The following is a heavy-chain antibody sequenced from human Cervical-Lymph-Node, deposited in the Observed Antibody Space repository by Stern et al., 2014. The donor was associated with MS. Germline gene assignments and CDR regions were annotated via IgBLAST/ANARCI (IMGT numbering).Heavy chain of an antibody. J-gene: IGHJ6*02. CDR1: GFTFSTYW. Sequence: EVQLVESGGGLVQPGGSLRLSCTASGFTFSTYWMTWVRQAPGKVLEWVANIKPDGSEKDYVDSLKGRFTISRDNGKNSLYLQMNSLRAEDTAVYYCARDPADYCTRTSCVYYYGLDVWGQGTTVTVSS. CDR2: IKPDGSEK. D-gene: IGHD2-2*01. CDR3: ARDPADYCTRTSCVYYYGLDV. V-gene: IGHV3-7*01.